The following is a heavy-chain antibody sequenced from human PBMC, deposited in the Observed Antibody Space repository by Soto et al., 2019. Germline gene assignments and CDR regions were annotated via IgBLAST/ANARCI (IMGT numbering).Heavy chain of an antibody. V-gene: IGHV4-59*08. Sequence: PSETLSLTCTVSGGSISSYYWSWIRQPPWKGLEWIGYIYYSGSTNYNPSLKSRVTISVDTSKNQFSLKLSSVTAADTAVYYCARHVAEWLFEYYFDYWGQGTLVTVSS. CDR3: ARHVAEWLFEYYFDY. D-gene: IGHD3-3*01. CDR2: IYYSGST. CDR1: GGSISSYY. J-gene: IGHJ4*02.